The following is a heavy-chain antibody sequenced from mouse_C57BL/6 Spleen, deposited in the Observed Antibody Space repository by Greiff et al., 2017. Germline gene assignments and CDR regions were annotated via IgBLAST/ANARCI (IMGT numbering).Heavy chain of an antibody. CDR1: GYTFTSYW. J-gene: IGHJ2*01. CDR3: ARTVIYYGNYLDY. CDR2: IDPSDSYT. V-gene: IGHV1-69*01. D-gene: IGHD2-1*01. Sequence: QVQLQQPGAELVMPGASVKLSCKASGYTFTSYWMHWVKQRPGQGLEWIGEIDPSDSYTNYNQKFKGKSTLTVDKSSSTAYMQLSSLTSEDSAVYYCARTVIYYGNYLDYWGQGTTLTVSS.